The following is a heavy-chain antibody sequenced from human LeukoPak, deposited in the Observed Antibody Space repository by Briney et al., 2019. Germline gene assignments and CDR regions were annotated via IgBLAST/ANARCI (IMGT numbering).Heavy chain of an antibody. D-gene: IGHD3-22*01. J-gene: IGHJ4*02. V-gene: IGHV1-2*02. CDR3: ARVGYYYDSSGYYLYY. Sequence: ASVEVSCKASGYTFTDYYIHWVRQAPGQGLEWMGWINPNSGGTNYAQKFQGRVTMTRDTSISTAYMELSRLRSDDTAVYYCARVGYYYDSSGYYLYYWGQGTLVTVSS. CDR1: GYTFTDYY. CDR2: INPNSGGT.